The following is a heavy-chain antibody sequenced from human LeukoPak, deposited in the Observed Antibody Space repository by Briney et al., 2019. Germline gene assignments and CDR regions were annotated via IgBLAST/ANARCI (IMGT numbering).Heavy chain of an antibody. CDR2: INPNSGCT. J-gene: IGHJ5*02. CDR1: GYTFTGYY. V-gene: IGHV1-2*02. D-gene: IGHD2/OR15-2a*01. Sequence: ASVKVSCKASGYTFTGYYMHWVRQAPGQGLEWMGWINPNSGCTKYAENFQGRVTMTRDTSISTAFMELSRLRSDDTAVYYCARGGGYSFSFFDPWGQGTLVTVSS. CDR3: ARGGGYSFSFFDP.